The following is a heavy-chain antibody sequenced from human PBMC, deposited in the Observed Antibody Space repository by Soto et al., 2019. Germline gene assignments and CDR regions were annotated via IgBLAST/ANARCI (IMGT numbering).Heavy chain of an antibody. CDR3: ASLEDTAMAGDAFDI. CDR1: GFTFSSYD. D-gene: IGHD5-18*01. V-gene: IGHV3-30-3*01. J-gene: IGHJ3*02. CDR2: ISYDGSNK. Sequence: QVQLVESGGGVVQPGRSLRLSCAASGFTFSSYDMHWVRQAPGKGLEWVAVISYDGSNKYYADSVKGRFTISRDNSKNTLYLQMNSLRAEDTAVYYCASLEDTAMAGDAFDIWGQGTMVTVSS.